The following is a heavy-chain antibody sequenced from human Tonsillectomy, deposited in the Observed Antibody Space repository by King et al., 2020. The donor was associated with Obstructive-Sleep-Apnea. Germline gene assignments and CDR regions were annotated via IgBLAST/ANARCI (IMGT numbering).Heavy chain of an antibody. Sequence: VQLVESGGGLVQPGGSLRLSCAASGFTFSSYAMSGVRQAPGKGLEWVAGISGSGGGTSYADSVKGRFTNSRDNSKNTLYLQMNSLRAEDTAVYYLARGTSAYESFDYWGQGTLVTVSS. D-gene: IGHD5-12*01. J-gene: IGHJ4*02. CDR1: GFTFSSYA. V-gene: IGHV3-23*04. CDR3: ARGTSAYESFDY. CDR2: ISGSGGGT.